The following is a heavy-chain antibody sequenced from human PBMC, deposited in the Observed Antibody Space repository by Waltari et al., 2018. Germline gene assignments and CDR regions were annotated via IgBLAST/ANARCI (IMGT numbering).Heavy chain of an antibody. CDR1: VIRSESNA. CDR3: ATDGTDCSTTSCYFGGIDV. V-gene: IGHV3-30*09. Sequence: QVHLVGSGVGHVQPARSLITPGEASVIRSESNAMSRLPQAQGKGLEWAAVISFDGKNKYYADSVKGRFASSRDDSKNTLYLQMNSLRTEDTAVYYCATDGTDCSTTSCYFGGIDVWGQGTTVTVSS. D-gene: IGHD2-2*01. CDR2: ISFDGKNK. J-gene: IGHJ6*02.